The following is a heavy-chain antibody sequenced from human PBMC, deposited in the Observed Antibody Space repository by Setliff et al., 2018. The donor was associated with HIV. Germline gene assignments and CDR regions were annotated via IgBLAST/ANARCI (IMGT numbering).Heavy chain of an antibody. J-gene: IGHJ4*02. CDR1: GYTFAGHY. Sequence: ASVKVSCKASGYTFAGHYMHWVRQAPGQGLEWMGRINGNSGGTKYAEKFQGRVTMTRDPSISTAFMELYRLTSDDTAVYYCARQKDWKVVITGDLDSWGQGTLVTVSA. CDR3: ARQKDWKVVITGDLDS. CDR2: INGNSGGT. V-gene: IGHV1-2*06. D-gene: IGHD2-21*01.